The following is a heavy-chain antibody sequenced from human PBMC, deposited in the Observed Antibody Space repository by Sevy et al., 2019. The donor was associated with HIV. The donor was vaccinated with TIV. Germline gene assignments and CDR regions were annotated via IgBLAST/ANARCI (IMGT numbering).Heavy chain of an antibody. D-gene: IGHD2-8*01. CDR1: GYSISSGYY. J-gene: IGHJ4*02. V-gene: IGHV4-38-2*02. Sequence: SETLSLTCTVSGYSISSGYYWGWIRQPPGKGLEWIGSIYHSGSTYYNPSLKGRVTISVDTSKNQFSLKLSSVTAADTAVYYCAREGPGYCTNGVCGRATDYWGQGTLVTVSS. CDR2: IYHSGST. CDR3: AREGPGYCTNGVCGRATDY.